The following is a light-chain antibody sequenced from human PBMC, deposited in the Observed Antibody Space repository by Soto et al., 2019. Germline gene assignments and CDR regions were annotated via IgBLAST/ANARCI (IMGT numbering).Light chain of an antibody. CDR1: QNLLHSNGYNY. CDR2: LGS. CDR3: MQALQTPWT. V-gene: IGKV2-28*01. Sequence: IVVTQSPLSLPVTPGEPASISCRSSQNLLHSNGYNYLDWYLQKPGQSPQLLIYLGSNRASGVPDRFSGSGSGTDFTLKISRVEAEDVGVYYCMQALQTPWTFGQGTKVEIK. J-gene: IGKJ1*01.